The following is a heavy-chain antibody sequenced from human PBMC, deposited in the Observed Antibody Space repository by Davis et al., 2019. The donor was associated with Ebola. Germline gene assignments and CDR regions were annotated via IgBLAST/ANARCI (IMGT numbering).Heavy chain of an antibody. CDR3: ARGPSVATAHYFDY. J-gene: IGHJ4*02. V-gene: IGHV1-69*06. D-gene: IGHD2-21*02. CDR1: ANTINTYT. CDR2: IIPIFGTT. Sequence: SVKVSCNASANTINTYTIDWVRQAPGQGLEWMGGIIPIFGTTNYAQKFRGRVMITADKSTRIAYMELSSLGSEDTAVYYCARGPSVATAHYFDYWGQGTLVTVSS.